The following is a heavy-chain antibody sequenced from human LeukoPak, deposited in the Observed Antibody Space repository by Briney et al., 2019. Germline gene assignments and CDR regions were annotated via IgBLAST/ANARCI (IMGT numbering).Heavy chain of an antibody. CDR2: ISSSSSYI. CDR3: TRVSWRGEIF. Sequence: GGSLRLSCAASGFTFSSDRMNWVRQAPGWGLEWVSSISSSSSYIYYADSVKGRFTIPRGNAKKSLFLQMTSLRAEDTAVYYCTRVSWRGEIFWGQGTLVSVSS. D-gene: IGHD3-3*01. V-gene: IGHV3-21*01. J-gene: IGHJ4*02. CDR1: GFTFSSDR.